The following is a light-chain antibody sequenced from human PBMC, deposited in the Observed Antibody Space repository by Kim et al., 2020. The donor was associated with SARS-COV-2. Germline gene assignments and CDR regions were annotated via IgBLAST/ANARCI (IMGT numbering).Light chain of an antibody. CDR2: AAA. Sequence: EIVLTQSPGTLSLSPGDSATLSCRTSQSVTSDYLAWYQQKPGQAPRLLIYAAASRATGIPDRFRGSGSGTDFTLTIKRLEPDDFAVYYCQQYGSSFGQGTKVDIK. V-gene: IGKV3-20*01. J-gene: IGKJ1*01. CDR1: QSVTSDY. CDR3: QQYGSS.